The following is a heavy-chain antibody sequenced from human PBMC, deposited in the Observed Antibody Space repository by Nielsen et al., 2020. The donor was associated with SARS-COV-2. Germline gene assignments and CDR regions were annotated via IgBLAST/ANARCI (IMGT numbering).Heavy chain of an antibody. CDR1: GFTFDDYA. CDR3: ATDCGGDCYLFY. D-gene: IGHD2-21*02. Sequence: GGSLRLSCAASGFTFDDYAMHWVRQAPGKGLEWVSGISWNSGSIGYADSVKGRFTISRDNAKNSLYLQMNSLRAEDTALYYCATDCGGDCYLFYWGQGTLVTVSS. CDR2: ISWNSGSI. J-gene: IGHJ4*02. V-gene: IGHV3-9*01.